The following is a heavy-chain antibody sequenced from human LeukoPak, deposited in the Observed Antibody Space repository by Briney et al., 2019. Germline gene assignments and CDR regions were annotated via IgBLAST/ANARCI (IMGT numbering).Heavy chain of an antibody. V-gene: IGHV4-59*08. D-gene: IGHD3-3*01. CDR3: ARLKDFWSGYYGDYYYYYMDV. CDR1: GGSISSYY. J-gene: IGHJ6*03. Sequence: SETLSLTCTVSGGSISSYYWSWIRQPPGKGLEWIGYIYYSGSTNYNPSLKGRVTISVDTSKNQFSLKLSSVTAADTAVYYCARLKDFWSGYYGDYYYYYMDVWGKGTTVTVSS. CDR2: IYYSGST.